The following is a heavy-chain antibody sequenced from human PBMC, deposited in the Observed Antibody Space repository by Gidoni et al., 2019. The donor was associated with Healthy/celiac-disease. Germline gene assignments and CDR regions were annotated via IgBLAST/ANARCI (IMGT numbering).Heavy chain of an antibody. CDR1: GYSFTSYW. Sequence: EVQLVQSGSEVKKPGESLKISCKGSGYSFTSYWIGWVRQMPGKGLEWMGIIYPGDSDTRYSPSFQGQVTISADKSISTAYLKWSSLKASDTAMYYCARHVVAGPSIAVAGKLDYWGQGTLVTVSS. CDR2: IYPGDSDT. V-gene: IGHV5-51*01. CDR3: ARHVVAGPSIAVAGKLDY. J-gene: IGHJ4*02. D-gene: IGHD6-19*01.